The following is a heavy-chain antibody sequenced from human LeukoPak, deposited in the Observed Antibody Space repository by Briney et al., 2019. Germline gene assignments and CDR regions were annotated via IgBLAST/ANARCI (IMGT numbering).Heavy chain of an antibody. D-gene: IGHD3-10*01. CDR3: AKDKADYYGSGSYAWFDP. CDR2: IRYDGSNK. J-gene: IGHJ5*02. V-gene: IGHV3-30*02. Sequence: PGGSLRLSCAASGFTFSSYGMHWVRQAPGKGLEWVAFIRYDGSNKNYADSVKGRFTISRDNSKNTLYLQMNSLRAEDTAVYYCAKDKADYYGSGSYAWFDPWGQGTLVTVSS. CDR1: GFTFSSYG.